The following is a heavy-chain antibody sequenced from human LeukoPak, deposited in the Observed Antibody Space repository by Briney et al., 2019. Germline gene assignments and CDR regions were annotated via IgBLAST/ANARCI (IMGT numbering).Heavy chain of an antibody. CDR2: ISSSAGTI. D-gene: IGHD4-17*01. CDR3: AREASSGDLEY. J-gene: IGHJ4*02. Sequence: GGSLRLSCAASGFTFSSYEMNWVRQAPGKGLEWVSYISSSAGTIYYTDSVKGRFTISRDNAKNSLYPQMNSLRAEDTAVYYCAREASSGDLEYWGQGTLVAVSS. V-gene: IGHV3-48*03. CDR1: GFTFSSYE.